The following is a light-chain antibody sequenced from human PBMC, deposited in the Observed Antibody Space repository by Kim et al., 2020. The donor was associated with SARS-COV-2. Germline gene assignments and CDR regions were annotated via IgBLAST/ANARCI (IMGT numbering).Light chain of an antibody. V-gene: IGKV1-5*03. CDR1: QSSSGH. CDR2: GAS. J-gene: IGKJ1*01. CDR3: QQYQNYGT. Sequence: AVGGGRVTISCGANQSSSGHLACQQQQPGSAHKLMYDGASMLGSVAPWRFGGSGCGKEFTLTISVQQEDDVATYYRQQYQNYGTFGQGTKVDIK.